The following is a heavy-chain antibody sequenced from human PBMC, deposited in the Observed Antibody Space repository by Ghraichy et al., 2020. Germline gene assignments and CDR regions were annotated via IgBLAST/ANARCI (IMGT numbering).Heavy chain of an antibody. Sequence: GGSLRLSCAASGFTFSSYEMNWVRQAPGKGLEWVSYISNSGSTIYYGDSVKGRFTISRDNAKNSLYLQMNSLRAEDTAVYYCARDLESSSWSSPLDYWGQGTLVTISS. CDR1: GFTFSSYE. CDR2: ISNSGSTI. V-gene: IGHV3-48*03. J-gene: IGHJ4*02. D-gene: IGHD6-6*01. CDR3: ARDLESSSWSSPLDY.